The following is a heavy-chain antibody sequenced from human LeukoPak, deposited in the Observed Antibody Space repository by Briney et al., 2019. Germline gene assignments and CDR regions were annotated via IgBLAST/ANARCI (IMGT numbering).Heavy chain of an antibody. CDR3: AAQPTYYYDSSGYYP. Sequence: GGSLRLSCAASGFTVSSDYMSWVRQAPGKGLEWVSVIYSGGSTYYADSVKGRFTISRHNSKNTRYLQMNSLSAEDTAVYYCAAQPTYYYDSSGYYPWGQGTLVTVSS. V-gene: IGHV3-53*04. CDR2: IYSGGST. CDR1: GFTVSSDY. D-gene: IGHD3-22*01. J-gene: IGHJ5*02.